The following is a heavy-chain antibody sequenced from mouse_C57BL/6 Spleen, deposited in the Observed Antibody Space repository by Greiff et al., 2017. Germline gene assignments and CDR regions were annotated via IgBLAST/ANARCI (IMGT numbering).Heavy chain of an antibody. CDR1: GYTFTSYS. CDR3: ARSDSSYYYDLDY. V-gene: IGHV1-52*01. CDR2: IDPSDSET. Sequence: QVQLQQPGAELVRPGSSVKMSCKASGYTFTSYSMQWVKQRPIQGLEWIGNIDPSDSETNYNQKFKGKATLTVDKSSTTAYMQLSSLTSEDSAVYYCARSDSSYYYDLDYWGQGTTVTVSS. J-gene: IGHJ4*01. D-gene: IGHD2-12*01.